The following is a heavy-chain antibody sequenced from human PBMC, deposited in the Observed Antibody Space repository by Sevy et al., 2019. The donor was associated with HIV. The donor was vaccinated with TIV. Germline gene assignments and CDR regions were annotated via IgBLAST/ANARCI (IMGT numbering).Heavy chain of an antibody. CDR3: VKDRGDTMMDYFDY. J-gene: IGHJ4*02. CDR2: ISSNGGST. V-gene: IGHV3-64D*06. D-gene: IGHD3-22*01. CDR1: GFTFSSYA. Sequence: GGSLRLSCSASGFTFSSYAMHWVRQAPGKGLEYVSAISSNGGSTYYADSVKGSFTISRDNSKKTLYLQMSSLRAEDTSLYYCVKDRGDTMMDYFDYWGQGTLVTVSS.